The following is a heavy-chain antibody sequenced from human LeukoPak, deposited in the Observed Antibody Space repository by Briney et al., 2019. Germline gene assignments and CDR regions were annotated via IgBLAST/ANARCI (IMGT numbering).Heavy chain of an antibody. CDR1: GGSISSYY. D-gene: IGHD6-19*01. V-gene: IGHV4-4*07. Sequence: SATLSLTCTVSGGSISSYYWSWIRQPAGKGLEWIGSIYSSGSTNYNPSLKSRVTMSVDTSKNQFSLKLRSVTAADTAVYYCARSPGDSSGWYPWFDYWGQGTLVTVSS. J-gene: IGHJ4*02. CDR2: IYSSGST. CDR3: ARSPGDSSGWYPWFDY.